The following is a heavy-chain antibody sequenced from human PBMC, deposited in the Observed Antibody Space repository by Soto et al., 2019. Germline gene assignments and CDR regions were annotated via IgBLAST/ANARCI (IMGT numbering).Heavy chain of an antibody. D-gene: IGHD2-8*01. CDR2: ISAYNGNT. Sequence: QFQLVQSGGEVKKPGASVKVSCKATGYTFTSFGISWVRQAPGQGLEWMGWISAYNGNTNYAQKLQGRVTMTTDTSTSTAYMELRSLKSDDTAVYYCARDRAMYYGMDVWGQGTTVTVSS. V-gene: IGHV1-18*01. CDR3: ARDRAMYYGMDV. J-gene: IGHJ6*02. CDR1: GYTFTSFG.